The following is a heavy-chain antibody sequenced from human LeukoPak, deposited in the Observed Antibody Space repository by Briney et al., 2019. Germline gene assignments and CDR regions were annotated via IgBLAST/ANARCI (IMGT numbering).Heavy chain of an antibody. J-gene: IGHJ4*02. CDR1: GGSISSSSYY. CDR2: IYYSGST. V-gene: IGHV4-39*01. D-gene: IGHD3-16*01. CDR3: ARPTSLFGHSDY. Sequence: PSETLSLTCTVSGGSISSSSYYWGWIRQPPGKGLEWIGSIYYSGSTYYNPSLKSRVTISVDTSKNQFSLKLSSVTAADTAVYYCARPTSLFGHSDYWGQGTLVTVSS.